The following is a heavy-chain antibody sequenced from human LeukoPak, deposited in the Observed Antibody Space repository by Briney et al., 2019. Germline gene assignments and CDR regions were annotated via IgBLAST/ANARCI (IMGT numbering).Heavy chain of an antibody. CDR2: LHADGIEK. CDR3: ARGGYSFDY. D-gene: IGHD5-12*01. V-gene: IGHV3-7*01. CDR1: GFGLSGYW. J-gene: IGHJ4*02. Sequence: GGSLRLSCAASGFGLSGYWMSWVRQAPGKGLEWVARLHADGIEKYYVDSVKGRFTISRDNAKNYLYVQMNSLRVEDTAVYYCARGGYSFDYLGQGTLVTVSS.